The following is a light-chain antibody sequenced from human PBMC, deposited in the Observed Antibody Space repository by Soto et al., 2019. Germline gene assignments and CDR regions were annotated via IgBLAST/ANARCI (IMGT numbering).Light chain of an antibody. CDR3: QESYSTLSIT. J-gene: IGKJ5*01. CDR2: AAS. CDR1: ESISRH. Sequence: DIQMTQSPSSLSASVGDRVTITCRASESISRHLNWYQQKPGNAPKLLIYAASSLQNGVPSRFIGSRSGTDFTLTISNLQPGDFATYYCQESYSTLSITFGQGTRLETK. V-gene: IGKV1-39*01.